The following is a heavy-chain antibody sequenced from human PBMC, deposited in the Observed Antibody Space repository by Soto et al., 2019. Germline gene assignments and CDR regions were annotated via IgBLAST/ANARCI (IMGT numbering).Heavy chain of an antibody. V-gene: IGHV3-33*01. CDR3: ARDRLQRYPLFDY. J-gene: IGHJ4*02. D-gene: IGHD6-25*01. CDR1: GFTFSSYG. CDR2: IWYDGSNK. Sequence: HLGGSLRLSCAASGFTFSSYGMHWVRQAPGKGLEWVAVIWYDGSNKYYADSVKGRFTISRDNSKNTLYLQMNSLRAEDTAVYYCARDRLQRYPLFDYWGQGTLVTVSS.